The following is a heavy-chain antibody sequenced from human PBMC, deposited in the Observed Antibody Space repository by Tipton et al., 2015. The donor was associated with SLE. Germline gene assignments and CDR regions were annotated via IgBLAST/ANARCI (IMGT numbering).Heavy chain of an antibody. V-gene: IGHV4-4*09. J-gene: IGHJ6*02. D-gene: IGHD2-2*01. CDR3: ARDGVVPAAYYYYGMDV. CDR1: TGSISSNY. CDR2: IHSSGST. Sequence: TLSLTCSVSTGSISSNYWSWIRQSPGKGLEWIGYIHSSGSTHHNPSLKSRVTISVDTSKNQFSLKLTSVTAADTAVYYCARDGVVPAAYYYYGMDVWGQGTTVTVSS.